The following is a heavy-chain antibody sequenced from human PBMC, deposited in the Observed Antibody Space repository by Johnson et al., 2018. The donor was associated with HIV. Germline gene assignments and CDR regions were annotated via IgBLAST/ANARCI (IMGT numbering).Heavy chain of an antibody. V-gene: IGHV3-30*04. CDR2: ISYDGRNK. D-gene: IGHD6-19*01. Sequence: QVQLVESGGGVVQPGRSLNLSCAASGFTFRSYAMHWVRQAPGKGLEWVAVISYDGRNKYYADSVKGRFTISRDNPNNMMYLQMNSLSGEDIAQYYCVRDQGSGWPTNAFDFWGQGTKVTFSS. J-gene: IGHJ3*01. CDR1: GFTFRSYA. CDR3: VRDQGSGWPTNAFDF.